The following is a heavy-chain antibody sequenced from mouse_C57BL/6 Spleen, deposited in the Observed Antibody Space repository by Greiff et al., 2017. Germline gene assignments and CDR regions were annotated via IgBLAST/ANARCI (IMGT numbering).Heavy chain of an antibody. D-gene: IGHD1-1*01. Sequence: QVQLQQSGPELVKPGASVKISCKASCYAFSSSWMNWVKQRPGKGLEWIGRIYPGDGDTNYNGKFKGKATLTADKSSSTAYMQLSSLTSEDSAVYFCALYYYGSSHWYFDVWGTGTTVTVSS. J-gene: IGHJ1*03. CDR2: IYPGDGDT. CDR1: CYAFSSSW. V-gene: IGHV1-82*01. CDR3: ALYYYGSSHWYFDV.